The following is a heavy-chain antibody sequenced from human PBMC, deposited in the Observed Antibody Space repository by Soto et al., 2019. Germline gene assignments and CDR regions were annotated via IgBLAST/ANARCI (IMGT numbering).Heavy chain of an antibody. CDR2: INAGNGNT. Sequence: ASVKVSCKASGYTFTSYAMHWVRQAPGQRLEWMGWINAGNGNTKYSQKFQGRVTITRDTSASTAYMELSSLRSEDTAVYYCETGGSVLVPAAINGRDVGGQGTRVTVSS. D-gene: IGHD2-2*01. V-gene: IGHV1-3*01. CDR3: ETGGSVLVPAAINGRDV. CDR1: GYTFTSYA. J-gene: IGHJ6*02.